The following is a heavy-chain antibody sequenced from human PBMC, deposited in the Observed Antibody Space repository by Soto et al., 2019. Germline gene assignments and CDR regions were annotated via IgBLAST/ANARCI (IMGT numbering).Heavy chain of an antibody. Sequence: SETLSLTCTVSGGSVSSHYWSWIRQPPGKGLEWIGYIYHSGSTYYNPSLKSRVTISVDRSKNQFYLKLSSVTAADTAVDYCARVPAPWGQGTLVTVSS. J-gene: IGHJ4*02. CDR2: IYHSGST. CDR3: ARVPAP. V-gene: IGHV4-59*02. CDR1: GGSVSSHY.